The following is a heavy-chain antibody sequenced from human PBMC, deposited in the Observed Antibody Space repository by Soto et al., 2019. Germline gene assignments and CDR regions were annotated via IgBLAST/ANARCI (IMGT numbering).Heavy chain of an antibody. D-gene: IGHD5-12*01. Sequence: GASVKVSFKASGYTFTGYYMHWVRQAPGRGLEWMGWINPNSGGTNYAQKFQGRVTMTRDTSISTAYMELSRLRSDDTAVYYCARARGYSGYDPDYWGQGTLVTVSS. V-gene: IGHV1-2*02. J-gene: IGHJ4*02. CDR1: GYTFTGYY. CDR3: ARARGYSGYDPDY. CDR2: INPNSGGT.